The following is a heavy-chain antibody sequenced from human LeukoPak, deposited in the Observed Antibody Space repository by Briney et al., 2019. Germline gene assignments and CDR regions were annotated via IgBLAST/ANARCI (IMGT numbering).Heavy chain of an antibody. CDR2: ISSSSSYI. D-gene: IGHD6-6*01. Sequence: PGGSLRLSCAASGFTFSSYSMNWVRQAPGKGLEWVSSISSSSSYIYYADSVKGRFTISRDNAKNSLYLQMNSLRAEDTAVYYCARDRMSIAARYGMDVWGQGTTVTVSS. CDR3: ARDRMSIAARYGMDV. J-gene: IGHJ6*02. V-gene: IGHV3-21*01. CDR1: GFTFSSYS.